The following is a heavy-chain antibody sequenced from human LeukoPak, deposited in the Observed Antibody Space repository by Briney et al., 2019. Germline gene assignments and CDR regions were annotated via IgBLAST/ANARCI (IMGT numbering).Heavy chain of an antibody. V-gene: IGHV3-23*01. J-gene: IGHJ4*02. CDR2: ISDSGDYT. D-gene: IGHD6-13*01. Sequence: QSGGSLRLSCAATGFTSSSYAMSWVRQAPGKGLEWVSFISDSGDYTYYADSVKGRFTISRDKSKNTLYLQMSSLRAEDTAVYYCARTGDTSWYMDYWGQGTLVTVSS. CDR1: GFTSSSYA. CDR3: ARTGDTSWYMDY.